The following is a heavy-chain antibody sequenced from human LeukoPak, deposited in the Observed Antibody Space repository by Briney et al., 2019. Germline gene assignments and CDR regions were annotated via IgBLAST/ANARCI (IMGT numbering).Heavy chain of an antibody. CDR3: TTTRFGELLFAPPDY. Sequence: GGSLRLSCAASGFTFSDYCMSWIRQAPGKGLEWASYISSSGTDISYADSVKGRFTISRDNAKNSLYLQMNSLRAEDTAVYYCTTTRFGELLFAPPDYWGQGTLVTVSS. CDR2: ISSSGTDI. V-gene: IGHV3-11*01. D-gene: IGHD3-10*01. CDR1: GFTFSDYC. J-gene: IGHJ4*02.